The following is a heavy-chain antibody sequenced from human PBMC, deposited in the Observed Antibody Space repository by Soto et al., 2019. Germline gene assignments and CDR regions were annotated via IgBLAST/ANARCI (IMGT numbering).Heavy chain of an antibody. CDR2: ISYDGSYK. CDR1: GFMFSIYD. V-gene: IGHV3-30*03. Sequence: GGSLRLSCAAPGFMFSIYDMHWVRQAPGKGLEWVAVISYDGSYKYFADSVKGRFTVSRDNSKNTLDLEMNSLRPEDTAVYFCAALEYSSSSGFDYWGQGSLVTVSS. J-gene: IGHJ4*02. D-gene: IGHD6-6*01. CDR3: AALEYSSSSGFDY.